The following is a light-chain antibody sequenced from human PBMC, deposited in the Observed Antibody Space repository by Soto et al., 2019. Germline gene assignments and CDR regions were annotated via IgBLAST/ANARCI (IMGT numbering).Light chain of an antibody. Sequence: QSVLTQPPSVSGAPGQRVTISCTGSSSNIGAGYDVHWYQQLPGTAPKVLIYDNNNRPSGVPDRFSGSKSGTSASLAITGLQAEDEADYYCHYYDVNLSGPVFGGGTKLTVL. CDR1: SSNIGAGYD. J-gene: IGLJ2*01. CDR3: HYYDVNLSGPV. CDR2: DNN. V-gene: IGLV1-40*01.